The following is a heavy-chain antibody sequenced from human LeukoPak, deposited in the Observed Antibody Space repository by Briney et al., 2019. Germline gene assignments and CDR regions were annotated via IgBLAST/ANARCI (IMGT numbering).Heavy chain of an antibody. CDR1: GVSISSYY. V-gene: IGHV4-59*01. CDR3: ARTPLFGTYYYGSGSHTDDAFDI. J-gene: IGHJ3*02. Sequence: PSETLSLTCTVSGVSISSYYWSWIRQPPGKGLEWIGYIYYSGSTNYNPSLKSRVTISVDTSKNQFSLKLSSVTAADTAVYYCARTPLFGTYYYGSGSHTDDAFDIWGQGTMVTVSS. CDR2: IYYSGST. D-gene: IGHD3-10*01.